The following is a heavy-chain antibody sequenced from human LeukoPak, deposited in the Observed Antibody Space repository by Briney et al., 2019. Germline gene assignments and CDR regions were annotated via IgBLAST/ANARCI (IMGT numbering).Heavy chain of an antibody. D-gene: IGHD4-17*01. V-gene: IGHV1-18*01. CDR2: ISAYNGNT. CDR1: GYTFTSYG. Sequence: ASAKVSCKASGYTFTSYGISWVRQAPGQGLEWMGWISAYNGNTNYAQKLQGRVTMTTDTSTSTAYMELRSLRSDDTAVYYCARVNGGDYAYWFDPWGQGTLVTVSS. J-gene: IGHJ5*02. CDR3: ARVNGGDYAYWFDP.